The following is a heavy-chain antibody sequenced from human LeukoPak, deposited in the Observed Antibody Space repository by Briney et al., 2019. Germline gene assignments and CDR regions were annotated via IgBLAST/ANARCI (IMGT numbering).Heavy chain of an antibody. V-gene: IGHV3-53*01. Sequence: GGSLRLSCAASGFTVSSNYMSWVRQAPGKGLEWVSVIYSGGSTYYADSVKGRFTISRDNSKNTLYLQMNSLRAEDTAVYYCAKEGGYSYGYIAFDIWGQGTMVTVSS. J-gene: IGHJ3*02. CDR1: GFTVSSNY. CDR3: AKEGGYSYGYIAFDI. CDR2: IYSGGST. D-gene: IGHD5-18*01.